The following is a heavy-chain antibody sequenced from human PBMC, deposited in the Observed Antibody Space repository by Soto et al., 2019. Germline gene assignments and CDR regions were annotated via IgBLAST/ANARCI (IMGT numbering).Heavy chain of an antibody. CDR3: LSRAEPPRGGYYFDY. V-gene: IGHV2-5*02. J-gene: IGHJ4*02. Sequence: QITLKESGPTLVKPTQTLTLTCTFSGFSLTTSGVGVGWICQPPGKALEWLALIYWDDDKRYSPSLKSRLTITGAASKNQVVLTMTNMDPVDTATYYCLSRAEPPRGGYYFDYWGQGTLVTVSS. CDR2: IYWDDDK. CDR1: GFSLTTSGVG. D-gene: IGHD3-10*01.